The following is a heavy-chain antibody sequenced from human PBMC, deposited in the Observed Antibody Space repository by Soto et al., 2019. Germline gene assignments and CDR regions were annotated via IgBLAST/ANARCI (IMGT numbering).Heavy chain of an antibody. V-gene: IGHV1-2*04. Sequence: ASVKVSCKASGYTFTGYYMHWVRQAPGQGLEWMGWINPNSGGTNYAQKFQGWVTMTRDTSISTAYMELSRLRSDDTAVYYCARASIAAAGRSGGDAFDIWGQGTMVTVSS. CDR1: GYTFTGYY. J-gene: IGHJ3*02. CDR2: INPNSGGT. CDR3: ARASIAAAGRSGGDAFDI. D-gene: IGHD6-13*01.